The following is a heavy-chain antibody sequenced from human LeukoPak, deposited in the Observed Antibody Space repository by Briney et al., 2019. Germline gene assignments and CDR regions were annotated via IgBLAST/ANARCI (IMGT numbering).Heavy chain of an antibody. CDR2: IYTSGST. Sequence: PSETLSLTCTVSGGSISSGSYYWSWIRQPAGKGLEWIGRIYTSGSTNYNPSLKSRVTISVDTSKNQFSLKLSSVTAADTAVYYCARSIAAAGTENPFNPWGQGTLVTVSS. CDR3: ARSIAAAGTENPFNP. CDR1: GGSISSGSYY. V-gene: IGHV4-61*02. J-gene: IGHJ5*02. D-gene: IGHD6-13*01.